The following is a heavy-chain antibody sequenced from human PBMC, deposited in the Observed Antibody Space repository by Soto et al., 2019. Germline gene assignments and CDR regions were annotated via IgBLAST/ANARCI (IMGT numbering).Heavy chain of an antibody. J-gene: IGHJ6*02. CDR3: ARDKESGAARGVNYYYYYGMDV. Sequence: SETLSLTCTVSGGSVSSGSYYWSWIRQPPGKGLEWIGYIYYSGSTNYNPSLKSRVTISVDTSKNQFSLKLSSVTAADTAVYYCARDKESGAARGVNYYYYYGMDVWGQGTTVTVSS. D-gene: IGHD6-6*01. CDR2: IYYSGST. CDR1: GGSVSSGSYY. V-gene: IGHV4-61*01.